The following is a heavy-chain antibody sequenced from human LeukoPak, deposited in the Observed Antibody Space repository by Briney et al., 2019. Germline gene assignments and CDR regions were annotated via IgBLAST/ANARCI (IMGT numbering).Heavy chain of an antibody. CDR3: ARHVIERSYSDY. D-gene: IGHD2/OR15-2a*01. V-gene: IGHV4-39*01. J-gene: IGHJ4*02. CDR2: IYYSGST. CDR1: GGSISSSSYY. Sequence: PSETLSLTCTVSGGSISSSSYYWGWIRQPPGKGLEWIGTIYYSGSTYYNPSLKSRLTISVDTSKNQFSLKLSSVTAADTAVYYCARHVIERSYSDYWGQGTLVTVSS.